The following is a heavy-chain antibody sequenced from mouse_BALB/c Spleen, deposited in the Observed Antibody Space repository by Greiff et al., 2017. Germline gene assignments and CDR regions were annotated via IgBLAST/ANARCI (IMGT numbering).Heavy chain of an antibody. CDR1: GYTFTSYW. CDR3: TRLLRGYYAMDY. J-gene: IGHJ4*01. D-gene: IGHD1-1*01. V-gene: IGHV1S22*01. Sequence: LQQPGSELVRPGASVKLSCKASGYTFTSYWMHWVKQRPGQGLEWIGNIYPGSGSTNYDEKFKSKATLTVDTSSSTAYMQLSSLTSEDSAVYYCTRLLRGYYAMDYWGQGTSVTVSS. CDR2: IYPGSGST.